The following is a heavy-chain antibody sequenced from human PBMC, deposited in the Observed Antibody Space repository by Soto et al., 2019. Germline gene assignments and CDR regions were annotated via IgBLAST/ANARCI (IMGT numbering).Heavy chain of an antibody. D-gene: IGHD6-19*01. V-gene: IGHV3-7*01. J-gene: IGHJ4*01. Sequence: PGGSLRLSCAASGFTFSNYWMSWVRQAPGKGLEWVANIKQDGSEKYYVDSVKGRFTLSRDNAQDSLQLQMNSLRAEDTAIYFCARVAYGNGWIFDHWGQGTLVTVYS. CDR2: IKQDGSEK. CDR1: GFTFSNYW. CDR3: ARVAYGNGWIFDH.